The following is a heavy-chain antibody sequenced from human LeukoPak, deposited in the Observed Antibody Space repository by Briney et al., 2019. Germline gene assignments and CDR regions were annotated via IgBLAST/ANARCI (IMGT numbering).Heavy chain of an antibody. D-gene: IGHD1-1*01. CDR3: ARDLLAVTGAFDI. CDR1: GGSISSGDYY. V-gene: IGHV4-30-4*08. Sequence: SETLSLTCTVSGGSISSGDYYLSWIRQPPGKGLEWIGYIYYSGSTYYNPSLKSRVTISVDTSKNQFSLKLSSVTAADTAVYYCARDLLAVTGAFDIWGQGTMVTVSS. J-gene: IGHJ3*02. CDR2: IYYSGST.